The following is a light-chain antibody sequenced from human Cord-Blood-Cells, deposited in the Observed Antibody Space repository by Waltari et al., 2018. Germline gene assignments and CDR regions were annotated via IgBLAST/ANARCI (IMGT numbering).Light chain of an antibody. V-gene: IGLV2-14*01. J-gene: IGLJ1*01. CDR3: SSYTSSSTLYV. CDR2: DVS. Sequence: QSALTPPASVSGSPGQSITISCTGTSSDVGGYNYVSLYQQHPGKAPKLMIYDVSNRPSGVSNRFSGSKSGNTASLTISGLQAEDEADYYCSSYTSSSTLYVFGTGTKVTVL. CDR1: SSDVGGYNY.